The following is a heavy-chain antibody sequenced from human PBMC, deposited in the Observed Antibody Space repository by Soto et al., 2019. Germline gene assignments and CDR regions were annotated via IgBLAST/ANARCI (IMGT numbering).Heavy chain of an antibody. CDR1: GGSISGSY. Sequence: SETLSLTCSVSGGSISGSYWSWIRQSPGKGLEWLGYVYYTGSTNYSPSLRSRVSISVDTSKNEFSLRLSSVTAADTAVYFCARSVAVPGAHIDYWGQGTQVTSPQ. D-gene: IGHD6-19*01. CDR2: VYYTGST. J-gene: IGHJ4*02. V-gene: IGHV4-59*01. CDR3: ARSVAVPGAHIDY.